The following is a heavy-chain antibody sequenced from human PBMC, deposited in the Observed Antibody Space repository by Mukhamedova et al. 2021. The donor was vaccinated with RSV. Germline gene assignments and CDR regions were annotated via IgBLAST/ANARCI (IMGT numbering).Heavy chain of an antibody. CDR3: ARINITNPYSSGWYSDAFDI. J-gene: IGHJ3*02. Sequence: GSTNYNPSLKSRVTISVDTSKNQFSLKLSSVTAADTAVYYCARINITNPYSSGWYSDAFDIWGQGTMVTVSS. CDR2: GST. D-gene: IGHD6-19*01. V-gene: IGHV4-59*01.